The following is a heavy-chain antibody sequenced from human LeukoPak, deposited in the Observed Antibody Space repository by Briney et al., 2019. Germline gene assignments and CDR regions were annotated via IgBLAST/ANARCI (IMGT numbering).Heavy chain of an antibody. J-gene: IGHJ6*02. CDR2: INHSGST. CDR3: ARGTYSSGWYKHGMDV. CDR1: GGSFSGYY. V-gene: IGHV4-34*01. D-gene: IGHD6-19*01. Sequence: SETLSLTCAVYGGSFSGYYWSWIRQPPGKGLEWIGEINHSGSTNYNPSLKSRVTISVDTSKNQFSLKLSSVTAADTAVYYCARGTYSSGWYKHGMDVWGQGTTVTVSS.